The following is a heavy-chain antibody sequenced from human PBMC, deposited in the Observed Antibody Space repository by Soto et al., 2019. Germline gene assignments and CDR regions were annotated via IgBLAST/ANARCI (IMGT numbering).Heavy chain of an antibody. CDR3: ARGRYCLTSRCFPNWFDS. Sequence: SETLSLTCTVSGGSISSSSYYWGWIRQPPGKGLEWIGSIYYSGSTYYNPSFESRVAISVDTSKSQFSLNVTSVTAADTAVYFCARGRYCLTSRCFPNWFDSWGQGALVTVSS. V-gene: IGHV4-39*01. CDR2: IYYSGST. D-gene: IGHD2-15*01. CDR1: GGSISSSSYY. J-gene: IGHJ5*01.